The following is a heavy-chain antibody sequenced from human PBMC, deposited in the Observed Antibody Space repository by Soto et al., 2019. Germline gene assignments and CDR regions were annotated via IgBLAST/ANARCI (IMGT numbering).Heavy chain of an antibody. D-gene: IGHD6-25*01. Sequence: QVQLLQSGAEVKKPGASVKVSCKASGYTFTNYGITWVRQAPGQGLEWMGWIRAYNGDTHYTQRLQGRVTTTTDTSTSTAYMELRGRRSDDTAVYYCARVQRLVGYFYYYMDVGGKGTTVPVSS. CDR3: ARVQRLVGYFYYYMDV. CDR1: GYTFTNYG. V-gene: IGHV1-18*01. CDR2: IRAYNGDT. J-gene: IGHJ6*03.